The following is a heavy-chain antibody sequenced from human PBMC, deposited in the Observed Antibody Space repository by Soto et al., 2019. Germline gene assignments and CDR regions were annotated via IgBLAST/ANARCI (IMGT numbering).Heavy chain of an antibody. Sequence: SETLSLTCTVSGGSISSSSYYWGWIRQPPGKGLEWIGSIYYSGSTYYNPSLKSRVTISVDTSKNQFSLKLSSVTAADTAVYYCARLVAAAGFRFDPWGQGTLVTVSS. CDR3: ARLVAAAGFRFDP. CDR2: IYYSGST. V-gene: IGHV4-39*01. D-gene: IGHD6-13*01. CDR1: GGSISSSSYY. J-gene: IGHJ5*02.